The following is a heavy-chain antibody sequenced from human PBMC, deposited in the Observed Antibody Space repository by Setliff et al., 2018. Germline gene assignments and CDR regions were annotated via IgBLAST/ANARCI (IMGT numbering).Heavy chain of an antibody. D-gene: IGHD1-26*01. Sequence: SETLSLTCTVSGGSLTGTSNYWAWIRQPPGKGLEWIGHISPSGSTTYNPSVKGRVTISLDTSKNHFSLKLDSVTAADTALYYCARSPSSGAYWNPRPFYSDYWARGTLVTVSS. V-gene: IGHV4-61*05. CDR2: ISPSGST. CDR1: GGSLTGTSNY. CDR3: ARSPSSGAYWNPRPFYSDY. J-gene: IGHJ4*02.